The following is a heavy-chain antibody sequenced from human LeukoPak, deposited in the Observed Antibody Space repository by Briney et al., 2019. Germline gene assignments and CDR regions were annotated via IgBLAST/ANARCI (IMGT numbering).Heavy chain of an antibody. V-gene: IGHV4-4*07. CDR3: ARYYYDSGDCYPFDY. Sequence: SETLSLTCTVSGGSISSYYWSWIRQPAGKGLEWIGRIYPSGSTNYNPSLKSRVTMSVDTSKNQFSLTLSSVTAADTAVYYCARYYYDSGDCYPFDYWGQGTLVTVSS. J-gene: IGHJ4*02. D-gene: IGHD3-22*01. CDR2: IYPSGST. CDR1: GGSISSYY.